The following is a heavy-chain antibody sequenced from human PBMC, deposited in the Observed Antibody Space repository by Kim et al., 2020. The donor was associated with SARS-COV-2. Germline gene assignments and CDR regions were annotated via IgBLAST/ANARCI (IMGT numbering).Heavy chain of an antibody. D-gene: IGHD3-3*01. J-gene: IGHJ4*02. V-gene: IGHV3-30*02. Sequence: GRFTISRDNSKNTLYLQMNSLRAEDTAVYYCAKGRPPYYDFWSGYPYPDYWGQGTLVTVSS. CDR3: AKGRPPYYDFWSGYPYPDY.